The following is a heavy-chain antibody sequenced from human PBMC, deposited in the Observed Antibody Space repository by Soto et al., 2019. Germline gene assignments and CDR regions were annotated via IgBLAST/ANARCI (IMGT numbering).Heavy chain of an antibody. CDR1: GYTFTAYY. V-gene: IGHV1-8*02. D-gene: IGHD1-26*01. Sequence: ASVKVSCKASGYTFTAYYIHWVRQAPGQGLEWMGWMNPNSGNTGYAQKFQGRVTMTRNTSISTAYMELSSLRSEDTAVYYCARERSGGYYGWGQGTLVTVSS. CDR2: MNPNSGNT. J-gene: IGHJ4*02. CDR3: ARERSGGYYG.